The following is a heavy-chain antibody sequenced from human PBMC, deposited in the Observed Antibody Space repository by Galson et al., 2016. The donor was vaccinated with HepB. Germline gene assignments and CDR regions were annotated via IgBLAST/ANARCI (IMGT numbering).Heavy chain of an antibody. D-gene: IGHD2-15*01. CDR2: ISGGGGST. V-gene: IGHV3-23*01. Sequence: SLRLSCAASGFTFSSYAMRWVRQAPGKGLEWVSLISGGGGSTYYADSVKGRFTISRDSSKKTLFLQMNSLRAEDTAVYYCVRESGCSGGTCHSDRYFQHWGQGTLVTVSP. CDR3: VRESGCSGGTCHSDRYFQH. CDR1: GFTFSSYA. J-gene: IGHJ1*01.